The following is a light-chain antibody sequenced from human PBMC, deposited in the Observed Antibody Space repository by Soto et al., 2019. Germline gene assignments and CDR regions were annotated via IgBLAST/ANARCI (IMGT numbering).Light chain of an antibody. CDR1: QSISSW. CDR3: QHYNSNPWT. V-gene: IGKV1-5*01. J-gene: IGKJ1*01. CDR2: AAS. Sequence: DIQMTQSPSTLSASVGDRVTITCRASQSISSWLAWYQQKPGKAPKLLIYAASNLESGVPSRFSGSRSGTDFTLTISNLQPDDFATYYCQHYNSNPWTVGQGTKVEIK.